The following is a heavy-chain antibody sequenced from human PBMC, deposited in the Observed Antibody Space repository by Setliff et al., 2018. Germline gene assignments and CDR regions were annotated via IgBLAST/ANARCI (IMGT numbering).Heavy chain of an antibody. Sequence: GESLKISCAASGFTFNFFWVSWVRQAPGKGLEWLASINPDGSEKYYVDSVKGRFTISRDNAKNSFSLQMNSLRKEDTAVYYCFGAGTCSYWGQGTLVTVSS. CDR3: FGAGTCSY. CDR1: GFTFNFFW. J-gene: IGHJ4*02. V-gene: IGHV3-7*01. CDR2: INPDGSEK. D-gene: IGHD3-10*01.